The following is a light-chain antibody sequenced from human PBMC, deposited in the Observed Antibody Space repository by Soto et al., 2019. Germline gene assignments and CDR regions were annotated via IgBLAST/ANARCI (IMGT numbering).Light chain of an antibody. CDR2: DAS. V-gene: IGKV3-11*01. J-gene: IGKJ5*01. Sequence: EIVLTQSPATLSLSPGERATLSCRASRSVNSYLAWYQQKPGQAPRLLISDASNRATGIPARFSGSGSGTDFTLTISSLEPEDSALYYCQQYSNWPTFGQGTRLEIK. CDR1: RSVNSY. CDR3: QQYSNWPT.